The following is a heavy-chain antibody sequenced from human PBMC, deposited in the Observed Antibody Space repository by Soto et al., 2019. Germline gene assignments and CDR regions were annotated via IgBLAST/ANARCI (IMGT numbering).Heavy chain of an antibody. J-gene: IGHJ6*02. D-gene: IGHD3-16*01. Sequence: ASVKVSCKASGYTFTSYDINWVRQATGQGLEWMGWMNPYSGNTNYAQKLQGRVTMTTDTSTSTAYMELRSLRSDDTAVYYCAREGVRGMDVWGQGTTVTVSS. CDR1: GYTFTSYD. V-gene: IGHV1-18*01. CDR2: MNPYSGNT. CDR3: AREGVRGMDV.